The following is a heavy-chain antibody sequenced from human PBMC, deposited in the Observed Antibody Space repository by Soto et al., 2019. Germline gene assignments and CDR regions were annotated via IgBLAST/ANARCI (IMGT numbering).Heavy chain of an antibody. J-gene: IGHJ5*02. CDR2: IIPIFGTA. V-gene: IGHV1-69*01. CDR1: GGTFSSYA. D-gene: IGHD3-10*01. Sequence: QVQLVQSGAEVKKPGSSVKVSCKASGGTFSSYAISWVRQAPGQGLEWMGGIIPIFGTANYAQKFQGRVTITADESTSTAYVELSSLRSEDTAVYYCARDRYYGSGSYYNPNWFDPWGQGTLVTVSS. CDR3: ARDRYYGSGSYYNPNWFDP.